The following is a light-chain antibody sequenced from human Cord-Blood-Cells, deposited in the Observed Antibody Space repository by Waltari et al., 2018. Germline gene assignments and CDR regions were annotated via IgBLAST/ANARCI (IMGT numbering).Light chain of an antibody. CDR3: QQRSNWPLLT. V-gene: IGKV3-11*01. CDR1: QSVSSY. J-gene: IGKJ4*01. CDR2: DAS. Sequence: EIVLTQSPATLSLSPGERATLPCRDSQSVSSYLAWYQQKPGQAPRLLIYDASNRATGIPARFSGSGSGTDFTLTISSLEPEDFAVYYCQQRSNWPLLTFGGGTKVEIK.